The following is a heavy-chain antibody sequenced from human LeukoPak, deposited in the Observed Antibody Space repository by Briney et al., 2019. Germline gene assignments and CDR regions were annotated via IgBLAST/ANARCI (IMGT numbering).Heavy chain of an antibody. J-gene: IGHJ3*02. CDR2: ISAYNGNT. Sequence: GASVKVSCKASGYTFTSYGISWVRQAPGQGLEWMGWISAYNGNTNYAQKLQGRVTMTTDTSTSTAYMELRSLRAEDTAVYYCAKLPLEPIAAAGTLAFDIWGQGTMVTVSS. CDR1: GYTFTSYG. V-gene: IGHV1-18*01. D-gene: IGHD6-13*01. CDR3: AKLPLEPIAAAGTLAFDI.